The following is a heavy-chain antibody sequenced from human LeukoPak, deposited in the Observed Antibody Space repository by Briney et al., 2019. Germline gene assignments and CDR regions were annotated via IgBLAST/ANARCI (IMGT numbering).Heavy chain of an antibody. CDR3: ARDRVVTSYYYYGMDV. Sequence: PGRSLRLSCAASGFTFSSYAMHWVRQAPGKGLEWVAVISYDGSNKYYADSVKGRFTISRDNSKNTLYLQMNSLRAEDTAVYYCARDRVVTSYYYYGMDVWGQGTTVTVSS. CDR1: GFTFSSYA. V-gene: IGHV3-30-3*01. J-gene: IGHJ6*02. D-gene: IGHD2-21*02. CDR2: ISYDGSNK.